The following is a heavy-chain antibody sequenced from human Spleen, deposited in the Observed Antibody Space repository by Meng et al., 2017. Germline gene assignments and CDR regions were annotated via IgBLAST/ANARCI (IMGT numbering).Heavy chain of an antibody. CDR2: ITSGDTTI. J-gene: IGHJ4*02. D-gene: IGHD4/OR15-4a*01. CDR1: GFTFNSYD. CDR3: TRDSWDFGGFLS. Sequence: GGPLRLSCAASGFTFNSYDMSWVRQAPGKGLEWVSHITSGDTTIQYADSVRGRFTISRDNAKNSLYLQMNSLRAEDTAVYYCTRDSWDFGGFLSWGLGTLVTVSS. V-gene: IGHV3-48*03.